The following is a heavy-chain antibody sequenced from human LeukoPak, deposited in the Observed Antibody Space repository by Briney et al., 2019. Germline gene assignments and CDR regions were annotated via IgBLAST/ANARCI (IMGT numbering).Heavy chain of an antibody. V-gene: IGHV3-72*01. J-gene: IGHJ4*02. CDR2: SRNKANFYTT. CDR3: TRVPRGGTYFDY. CDR1: AFTFSTHD. Sequence: PGRSLRLSRVAAAFTFSTHDIDWGRQAPGNGLEWVVRSRNKANFYTTEYAASVKARFTISRDDSKNSLNLQMNSLKTEDTAVYYCTRVPRGGTYFDYWGQGTLVTVSS. D-gene: IGHD1-26*01.